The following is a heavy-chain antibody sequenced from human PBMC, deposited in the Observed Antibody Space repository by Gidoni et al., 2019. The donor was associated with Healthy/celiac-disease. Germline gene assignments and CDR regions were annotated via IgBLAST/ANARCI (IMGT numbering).Heavy chain of an antibody. CDR2: IKSKTDGGTT. Sequence: EVQLVESGGGLVKPGGSLRLSCEGAGSTFGNAGLSWVRQAPGKGLEWVGRIKSKTDGGTTDYAAPVKGRFTISRDDSKNTLYLQMNSLKTEDTAVYYCTYDYDYGDYYYYGMDVWGQGTTVTVSS. CDR3: TYDYDYGDYYYYGMDV. D-gene: IGHD4-17*01. V-gene: IGHV3-15*01. J-gene: IGHJ6*02. CDR1: GSTFGNAG.